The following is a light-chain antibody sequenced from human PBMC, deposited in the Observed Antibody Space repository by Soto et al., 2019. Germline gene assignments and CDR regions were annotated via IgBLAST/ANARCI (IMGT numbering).Light chain of an antibody. CDR2: NAS. CDR1: QSLVTW. V-gene: IGKV1-5*03. J-gene: IGKJ1*01. Sequence: DIPVTQSPSTLSASVGDRVTITCQASQSLVTWLAWYQQKPGKAPNLLMYNASTLKSDVPSRFSGGGSGKEITLTISILQPDDFASYYCQQYINFMTFGQGTKVELK. CDR3: QQYINFMT.